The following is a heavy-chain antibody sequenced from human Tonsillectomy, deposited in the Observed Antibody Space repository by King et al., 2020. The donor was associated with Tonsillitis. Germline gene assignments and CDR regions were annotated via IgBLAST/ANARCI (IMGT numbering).Heavy chain of an antibody. Sequence: QLQESGPGLVKPSETLSLTCAVSGYSISSGYYWGWIRQPPGKGLEWIGSIYHSGSTYYNPSLKSRVTISGDTSKNQFSLKLSSVTAADPAVYYCARDRGGSYPFDYWGQXTXVTVSS. D-gene: IGHD1-26*01. CDR1: GYSISSGYY. J-gene: IGHJ4*02. V-gene: IGHV4-38-2*02. CDR2: IYHSGST. CDR3: ARDRGGSYPFDY.